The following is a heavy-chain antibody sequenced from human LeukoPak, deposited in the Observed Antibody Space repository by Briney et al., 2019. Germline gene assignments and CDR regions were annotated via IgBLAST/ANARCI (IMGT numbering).Heavy chain of an antibody. V-gene: IGHV4-59*01. CDR1: GGSISSYY. D-gene: IGHD3-9*01. CDR3: ARVDSFYYFDY. CDR2: IYYSGST. J-gene: IGHJ4*02. Sequence: SETLSLTCTVSGGSISSYYWSWIRQPPGKGLEWIGYIYYSGSTSYNPSLKSRVTISVDTSKNRFSLKLSPVTAADTAVYYCARVDSFYYFDYWGQGTLVTVSS.